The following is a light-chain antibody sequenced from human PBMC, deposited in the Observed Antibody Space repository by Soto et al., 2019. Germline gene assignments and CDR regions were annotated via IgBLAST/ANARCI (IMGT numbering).Light chain of an antibody. Sequence: HSELTLAASGSVSPGQSITISCTRTSSDVGGFNYVSWYQQHPGKAPKLMIYDVTNRPSGVSYRFSGSKSGNTASLTISGLQAEDEADYYCNSYTSSSTYVFGTGTKVTVL. CDR1: SSDVGGFNY. CDR2: DVT. V-gene: IGLV2-14*03. CDR3: NSYTSSSTYV. J-gene: IGLJ1*01.